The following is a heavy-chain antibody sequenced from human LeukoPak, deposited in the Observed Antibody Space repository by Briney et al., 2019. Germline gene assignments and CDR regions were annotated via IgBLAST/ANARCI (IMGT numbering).Heavy chain of an antibody. D-gene: IGHD6-19*01. CDR3: ARGAGSGWDTPNDY. Sequence: SVKVSCKASGGTFSSYAISWVRQAPGQGLEWMGGIIPIFGTANYAQKFQGRVTITADKSTSTAYMELSSLRSEDTAVYYCARGAGSGWDTPNDYWGQGTLVTVSS. V-gene: IGHV1-69*06. J-gene: IGHJ4*02. CDR1: GGTFSSYA. CDR2: IIPIFGTA.